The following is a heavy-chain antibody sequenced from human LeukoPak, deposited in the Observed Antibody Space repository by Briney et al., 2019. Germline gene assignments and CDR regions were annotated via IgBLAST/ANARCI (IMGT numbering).Heavy chain of an antibody. CDR2: IEKHGNGK. Sequence: GGSLRLSCVAAGFTLSISWATLVRQAPGKGLEWVANIEKHGNGKYYVDSVKGRFAISRDYATNSVFLQLNSLRAEDTSVYYCARDAGWGYYDLWGQGTPVTVSS. CDR1: GFTLSISW. J-gene: IGHJ4*02. D-gene: IGHD1-26*01. CDR3: ARDAGWGYYDL. V-gene: IGHV3-7*01.